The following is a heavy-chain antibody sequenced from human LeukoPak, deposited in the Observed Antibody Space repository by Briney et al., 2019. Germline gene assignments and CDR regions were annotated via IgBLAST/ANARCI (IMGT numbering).Heavy chain of an antibody. CDR1: GGSMSISSYY. V-gene: IGHV4-39*01. J-gene: IGHJ4*02. CDR3: ARILRISLPSDY. Sequence: SETLSLTCTVSGGSMSISSYYWGWIRQPPGRGLEWIGSIYYSGSTYYNPSLKSRVTISVDTSKNQFSLKLRSVTAADTAVYYCARILRISLPSDYWGQGTLVTVSS. CDR2: IYYSGST. D-gene: IGHD2-15*01.